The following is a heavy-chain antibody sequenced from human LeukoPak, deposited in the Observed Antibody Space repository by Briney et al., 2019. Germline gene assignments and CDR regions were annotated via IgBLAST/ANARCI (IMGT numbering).Heavy chain of an antibody. Sequence: GGSLRLSCATSGFIFSNYWMTWVRQAPGKGLEWVANVKVDGNDKNFVDSVKGRFTIFIDRDKKSMYLQMNSLRVEDTAVYYCARDSTQRRGNEYYDALDFWGQGTMVSVSS. V-gene: IGHV3-7*01. CDR3: ARDSTQRRGNEYYDALDF. J-gene: IGHJ3*01. CDR1: GFIFSNYW. D-gene: IGHD4-23*01. CDR2: VKVDGNDK.